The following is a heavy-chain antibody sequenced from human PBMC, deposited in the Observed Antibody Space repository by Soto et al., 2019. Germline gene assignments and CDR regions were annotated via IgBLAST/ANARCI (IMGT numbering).Heavy chain of an antibody. CDR2: IYHSGST. CDR3: ARGYYDSSGYEFDY. J-gene: IGHJ4*02. V-gene: IGHV4-4*02. Sequence: PSETLSLTCAVSGGSISSSNWWSWVRQPPGKGLEWIGEIYHSGSTNYNPSLKSRVTISVDKSKNQFSLKLSSVTAADTAVYYCARGYYDSSGYEFDYWGQGTLVTVSS. CDR1: GGSISSSNW. D-gene: IGHD3-22*01.